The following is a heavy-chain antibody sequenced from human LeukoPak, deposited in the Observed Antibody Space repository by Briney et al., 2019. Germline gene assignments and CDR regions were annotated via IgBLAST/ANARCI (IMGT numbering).Heavy chain of an antibody. CDR2: ITSGGSTI. V-gene: IGHV3-11*04. D-gene: IGHD1-7*01. J-gene: IGHJ4*02. CDR1: GFTFSDYY. CDR3: ARVSGWNFNSPLGY. Sequence: GGSLRLSCAASGFTFSDYYMSWIRQAPGKGLEWISYITSGGSTIYYADSVRGRFTISRDNAKNSLYLQMDSLRADDTAVYYCARVSGWNFNSPLGYWGQGTLVTVSS.